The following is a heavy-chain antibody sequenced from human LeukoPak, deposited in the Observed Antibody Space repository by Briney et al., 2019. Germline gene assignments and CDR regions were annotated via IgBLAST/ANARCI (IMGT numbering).Heavy chain of an antibody. V-gene: IGHV3-23*01. CDR3: AKHSSSYYYGMDV. CDR1: GFTFSSYG. D-gene: IGHD6-13*01. CDR2: IGGSGGST. Sequence: GGSLRLSCAASGFTFSSYGMHWVRQAPGKGLEWVSAIGGSGGSTYYADSVKGRFTISRDNSRNTLFLQMNSLRAEDTAVYYCAKHSSSYYYGMDVWGQGTTVTVSS. J-gene: IGHJ6*02.